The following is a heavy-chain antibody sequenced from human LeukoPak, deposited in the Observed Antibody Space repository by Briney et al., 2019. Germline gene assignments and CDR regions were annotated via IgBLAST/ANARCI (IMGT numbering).Heavy chain of an antibody. CDR2: INPSGGST. Sequence: ASVKVSCKASGYTFTSYYLHWVRPAPGRGLEWMGIINPSGGSTSYAQNFQGRGTMTRDMSTSTVYMELSSLRSEDTAVYYCARGTTGTTVDDAFDIWGQGTMVTVSS. CDR3: ARGTTGTTVDDAFDI. D-gene: IGHD1-1*01. CDR1: GYTFTSYY. J-gene: IGHJ3*02. V-gene: IGHV1-46*01.